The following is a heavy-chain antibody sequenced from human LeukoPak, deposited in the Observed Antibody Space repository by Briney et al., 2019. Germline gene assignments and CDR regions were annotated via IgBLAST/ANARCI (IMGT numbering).Heavy chain of an antibody. CDR1: GFTFSGYA. J-gene: IGHJ4*02. D-gene: IGHD1-26*01. V-gene: IGHV3-15*01. CDR3: TSSGTSGAGDFDY. CDR2: IKSKTDGGTT. Sequence: GGSLRLSCAASGFTFSGYAMTWVRQAPGKGLEWVGRIKSKTDGGTTDYAAPVKGRFTISRDDSKNTLYLQMNSLRTEDTALYYCTSSGTSGAGDFDYWGQGTLVTVSS.